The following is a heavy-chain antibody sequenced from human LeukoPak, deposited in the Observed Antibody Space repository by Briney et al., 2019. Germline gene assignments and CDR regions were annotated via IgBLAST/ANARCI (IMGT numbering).Heavy chain of an antibody. CDR2: IWYDGSKK. CDR1: GFTFSSYT. CDR3: AKGGDGSLNY. J-gene: IGHJ4*02. D-gene: IGHD2-21*02. V-gene: IGHV3-33*06. Sequence: GGSLRLSCAASGFTFSSYTMHWVRQAPGKGLEWVAVIWYDGSKKCYADSVKGRFTISRDNSQNTLYLQMNSLRAEDTAVYYCAKGGDGSLNYWGQGTLVTVSS.